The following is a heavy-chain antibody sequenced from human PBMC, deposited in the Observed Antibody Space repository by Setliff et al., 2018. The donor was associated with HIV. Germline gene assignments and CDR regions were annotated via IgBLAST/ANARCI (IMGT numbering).Heavy chain of an antibody. CDR3: TTENHSY. V-gene: IGHV3-15*01. J-gene: IGHJ4*02. Sequence: PGRSLRLSCVASALTLKTAWMGWVRQAPGQGLEWVGRIKSKVSGETADYAAPVTGRFTISRDDSRNMVFLQMNSLKSDDTAVYYCTTENHSYCGRGTLVTVSS. CDR2: IKSKVSGETA. D-gene: IGHD4-4*01. CDR1: ALTLKTAW.